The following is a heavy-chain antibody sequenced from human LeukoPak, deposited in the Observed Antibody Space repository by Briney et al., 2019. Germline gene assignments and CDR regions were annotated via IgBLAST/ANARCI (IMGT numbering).Heavy chain of an antibody. Sequence: GESLQFSCKATGYSSNHYSIAWVRQTPGKGLEWRGRIDPRDSYTIYSPSFQGHVTLSVDRSLGTVYLEWTTLKASASALYYCARRYCVGDCPPDYWGQGTRVTVS. CDR2: IDPRDSYT. J-gene: IGHJ4*02. D-gene: IGHD2-21*02. CDR1: GYSSNHYS. CDR3: ARRYCVGDCPPDY. V-gene: IGHV5-10-1*01.